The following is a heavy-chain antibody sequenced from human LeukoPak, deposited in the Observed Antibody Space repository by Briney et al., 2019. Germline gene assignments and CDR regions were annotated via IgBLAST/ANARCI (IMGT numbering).Heavy chain of an antibody. CDR3: ARGQEFDDGVFDS. Sequence: GGSLRLSCAASGFTFSTYAMTWVRQAPGKGLEWVSVISGSGGTTYYADSVKGRFTISRDNSKNTVYLQMNSLRVEDTAIYYCARGQEFDDGVFDSWGQGTLVTVSS. V-gene: IGHV3-23*01. CDR1: GFTFSTYA. CDR2: ISGSGGTT. J-gene: IGHJ4*02. D-gene: IGHD1-1*01.